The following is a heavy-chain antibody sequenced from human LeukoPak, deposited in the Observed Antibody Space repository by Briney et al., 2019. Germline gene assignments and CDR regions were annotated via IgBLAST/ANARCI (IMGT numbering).Heavy chain of an antibody. CDR1: GGSFSGYY. CDR2: INHSGST. J-gene: IGHJ6*02. Sequence: SETLSLTCAVYGGSFSGYYRSWIRQPPGKGLEWIGEINHSGSTNYNPSLKSRVTISVDTSKNQFSLKLSSVTAADTAVYYCARALAGGSGSYYYYYYGMDVWGQGTTVTVSS. V-gene: IGHV4-34*01. CDR3: ARALAGGSGSYYYYYYGMDV. D-gene: IGHD3-10*01.